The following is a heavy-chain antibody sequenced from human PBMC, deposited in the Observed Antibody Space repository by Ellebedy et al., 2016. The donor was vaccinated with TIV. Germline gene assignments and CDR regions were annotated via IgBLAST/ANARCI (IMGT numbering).Heavy chain of an antibody. CDR3: AAARGSRELSTRHTLYHYYTMDA. CDR2: IVIASGDT. V-gene: IGHV1-58*02. CDR1: RFTFSTSA. J-gene: IGHJ6*02. D-gene: IGHD1-26*01. Sequence: ASVKVFCKASRFTFSTSAIQWVRQIRGQSLEWMGWIVIASGDTDYGQKFQERVTLTRDMSTSTAYMEVTSLRPGDTAVYYCAAARGSRELSTRHTLYHYYTMDAWGQGTPVTVSS.